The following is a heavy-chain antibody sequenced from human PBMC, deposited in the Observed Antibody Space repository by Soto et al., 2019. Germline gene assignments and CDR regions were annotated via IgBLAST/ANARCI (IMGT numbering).Heavy chain of an antibody. D-gene: IGHD2-2*01. CDR1: GFTVNDYY. CDR3: ARASCSSSISYVFSGYYFDY. V-gene: IGHV3-66*01. J-gene: IGHJ4*02. Sequence: EVQLVESGGGVVQPGGSLRLSCAASGFTVNDYYMTWVRQAPGKGLEWVSVLYRGGTTHYTDSVKGRFTISSDNSTTTLYLQMNIHRAENTAFYYCARASCSSSISYVFSGYYFDYWGQGPLVTLSS. CDR2: LYRGGTT.